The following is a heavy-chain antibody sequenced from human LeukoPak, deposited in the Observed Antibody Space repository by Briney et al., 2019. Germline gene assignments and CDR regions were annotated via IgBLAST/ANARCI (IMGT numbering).Heavy chain of an antibody. V-gene: IGHV1-8*01. CDR3: ARGYCSGGSCYSLAGY. CDR2: MNPNSGNT. J-gene: IGHJ4*02. CDR1: GYTFTSYD. Sequence: ASVKVSCKASGYTFTSYDINWVRQATGQGLEWMGWMNPNSGNTGYAQKFQGRVTMTRNTSISTAYMELSSLRSEDTAVYYCARGYCSGGSCYSLAGYWGQGTLVTVSS. D-gene: IGHD2-15*01.